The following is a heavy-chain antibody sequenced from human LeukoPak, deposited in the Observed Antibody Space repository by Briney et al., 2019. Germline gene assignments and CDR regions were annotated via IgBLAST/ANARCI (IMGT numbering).Heavy chain of an antibody. J-gene: IGHJ3*02. CDR1: GFNFSNYA. D-gene: IGHD4-17*01. CDR3: AREKMTTVTYDAFDI. CDR2: ISYDGTRK. Sequence: TGGSLRLSCAVSGFNFSNYAMYWVRQAPGKGLEWVALISYDGTRKYYGDSVKGRFTISRDNSKNSLYLQMNSLRAEDTAVYYCAREKMTTVTYDAFDIWGQGTMVTVSS. V-gene: IGHV3-30*04.